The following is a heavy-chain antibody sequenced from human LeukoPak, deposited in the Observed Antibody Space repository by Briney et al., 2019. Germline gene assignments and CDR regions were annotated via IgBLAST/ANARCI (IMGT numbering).Heavy chain of an antibody. D-gene: IGHD6-6*01. CDR3: ASPAKYSDTWYFDY. J-gene: IGHJ4*02. CDR1: GFTFSSYW. V-gene: IGHV3-7*01. Sequence: GGSLRLSCAASGFTFSSYWMSWARQAPGKGLEWVANIKRDGSEKYYLDSVKGRFTISRDNAKNSLYLQMNSLRAEDTAVYYCASPAKYSDTWYFDYWGQGTLVTVSS. CDR2: IKRDGSEK.